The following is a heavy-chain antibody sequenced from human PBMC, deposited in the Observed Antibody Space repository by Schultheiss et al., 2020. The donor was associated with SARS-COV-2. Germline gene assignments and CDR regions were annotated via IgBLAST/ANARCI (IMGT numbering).Heavy chain of an antibody. CDR1: GGSFSGYY. V-gene: IGHV4-34*01. D-gene: IGHD2-2*01. Sequence: SETLSLSCAVYGGSFSGYYWSWIRQPPGKGLEWIGSIYYSGSTYYNPSLKSRVTISVDTSKNQFSLKLSSVTAADTAVYYCARHIHQGYYFDYWGQGTLVTVSS. J-gene: IGHJ4*02. CDR3: ARHIHQGYYFDY. CDR2: IYYSGST.